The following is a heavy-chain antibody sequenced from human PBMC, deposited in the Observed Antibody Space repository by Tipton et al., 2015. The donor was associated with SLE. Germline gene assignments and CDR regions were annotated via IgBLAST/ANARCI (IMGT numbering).Heavy chain of an antibody. Sequence: TLSLTCTVSGGSISSGGYYWSLIRQHTGKGLEWIGYIYYSWSTYYNPSLQSRVTISVDTSKNQFSLKLSSVTAAETAVYYCAREDGDKNYFDYWGQGTLVTVTS. CDR2: IYYSWST. V-gene: IGHV4-31*03. CDR3: AREDGDKNYFDY. J-gene: IGHJ4*01. CDR1: GGSISSGGYY. D-gene: IGHD4-17*01.